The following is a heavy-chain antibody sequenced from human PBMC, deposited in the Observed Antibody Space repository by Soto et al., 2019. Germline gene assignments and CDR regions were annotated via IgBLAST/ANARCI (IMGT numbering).Heavy chain of an antibody. CDR3: ARRGSRDSSMDV. D-gene: IGHD2-2*01. Sequence: QMHLVQSGPEVRKPGTSVKVSCKASGFTFSSSALQWVRQARGQRLELIGWIVVGSGNTNYAQKFQERVTLTRDMSTNKAYMELNSPRTDDTAVYYCARRGSRDSSMDVWGKGTTVTVS. CDR1: GFTFSSSA. CDR2: IVVGSGNT. V-gene: IGHV1-58*01. J-gene: IGHJ6*03.